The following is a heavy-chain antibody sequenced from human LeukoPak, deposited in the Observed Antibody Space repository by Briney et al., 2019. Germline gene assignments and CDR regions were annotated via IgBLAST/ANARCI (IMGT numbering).Heavy chain of an antibody. CDR1: GGSISSYY. Sequence: PETLSLTCTVSGGSISSYYWSWIRQPPGKGLEWIGYIYYSGSTNYNPPLKSRVTISVDTSKNQFSLKLSSVTAADTAVYYCARTTHDDYVWGSYRYPYFDYWGQGTLVTVSS. CDR2: IYYSGST. CDR3: ARTTHDDYVWGSYRYPYFDY. D-gene: IGHD3-16*02. V-gene: IGHV4-59*01. J-gene: IGHJ4*02.